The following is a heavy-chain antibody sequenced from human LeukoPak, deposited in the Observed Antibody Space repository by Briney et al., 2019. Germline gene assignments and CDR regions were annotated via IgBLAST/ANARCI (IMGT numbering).Heavy chain of an antibody. J-gene: IGHJ4*02. CDR3: ARGFATMVRGVVLDF. CDR1: GFTFSNY. Sequence: PGGSLRLSCAASGFTFSNYWSWIRQPPGKGLEWIGEIYHSGSTNYNPSLKSRVTISVDTSKNQFSLKLNSVTAADTAVYYCARGFATMVRGVVLDFWGQGTLVTVSS. CDR2: IYHSGST. V-gene: IGHV4-34*01. D-gene: IGHD3-10*01.